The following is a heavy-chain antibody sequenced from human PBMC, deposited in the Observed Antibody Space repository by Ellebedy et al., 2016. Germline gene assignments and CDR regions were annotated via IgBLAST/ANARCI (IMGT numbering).Heavy chain of an antibody. CDR1: GFTVSSNY. CDR2: VTSGGSSI. D-gene: IGHD1-26*01. Sequence: GESLKISXAASGFTVSSNYMTWIRQAPGKGLECISFVTSGGSSIYYADSVKGRFTISRDNAKNSLYLQMNSLRAEDTAVYYCARGTGGKVWDYFDYWGQGTLVTVSS. J-gene: IGHJ4*02. CDR3: ARGTGGKVWDYFDY. V-gene: IGHV3-11*01.